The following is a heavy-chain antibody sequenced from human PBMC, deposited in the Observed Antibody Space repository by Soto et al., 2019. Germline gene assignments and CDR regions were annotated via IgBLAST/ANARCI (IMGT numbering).Heavy chain of an antibody. CDR2: IYYSGST. Sequence: SETLSLTCTVSGGSISSYYWSWIRQPPGKGLEWIGYIYYSGSTNYNPSLKSRVTISVDTSKNQFSLKLSSVTAADTAVYYCARQGYCSSTSCSPPYYYGMDVWGQGTTVT. CDR1: GGSISSYY. CDR3: ARQGYCSSTSCSPPYYYGMDV. J-gene: IGHJ6*02. D-gene: IGHD2-2*01. V-gene: IGHV4-59*08.